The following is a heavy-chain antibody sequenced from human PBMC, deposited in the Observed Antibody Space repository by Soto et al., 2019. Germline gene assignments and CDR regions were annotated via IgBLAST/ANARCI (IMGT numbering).Heavy chain of an antibody. CDR2: ISGSGGST. J-gene: IGHJ1*01. D-gene: IGHD6-13*01. CDR3: AKREISGSSWLGPAEYFQH. CDR1: GFTFSSYA. Sequence: QTGGSLRLSCAASGFTFSSYAMSWVRQAPGKGLEGVSAISGSGGSTYYADSVKGRFTISRDNSKNTLYLKMNSLRAEDTAVYYCAKREISGSSWLGPAEYFQHWGQGTLVTAPQ. V-gene: IGHV3-23*01.